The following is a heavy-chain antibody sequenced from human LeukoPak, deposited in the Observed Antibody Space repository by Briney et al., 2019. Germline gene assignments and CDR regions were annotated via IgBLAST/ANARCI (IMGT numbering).Heavy chain of an antibody. CDR1: GYSISSGYY. D-gene: IGHD3-22*01. V-gene: IGHV4-38-2*02. Sequence: PSETLSLTCTVSGYSISSGYYWGWIRQPPGKGLEWIGSIYHSGSTYYNPSLKSRVTISVDTSKNQFSLKLSSVTAADTAVYYCARGFIVPYYDSSRKLNWFDPWGQGTLVTVSS. CDR3: ARGFIVPYYDSSRKLNWFDP. J-gene: IGHJ5*02. CDR2: IYHSGST.